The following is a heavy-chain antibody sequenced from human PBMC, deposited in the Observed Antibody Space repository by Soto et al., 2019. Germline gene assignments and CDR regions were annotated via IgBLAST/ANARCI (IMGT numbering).Heavy chain of an antibody. Sequence: QVQLVQSGAEVKKPGSSVKVSCKASGGTFSSYTISWVRQAPGQGLEWMGRIIPILGIANYAQKFQGRVTITADKSTSTAYMELSSLRSEDTAVYYGAIGYNAVAGTYFDYWGQGTLVTVSA. CDR2: IIPILGIA. J-gene: IGHJ4*02. CDR1: GGTFSSYT. D-gene: IGHD6-19*01. CDR3: AIGYNAVAGTYFDY. V-gene: IGHV1-69*02.